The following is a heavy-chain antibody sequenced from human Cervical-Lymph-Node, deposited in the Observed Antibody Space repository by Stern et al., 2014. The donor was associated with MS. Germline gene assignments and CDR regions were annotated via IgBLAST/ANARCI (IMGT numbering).Heavy chain of an antibody. D-gene: IGHD6-19*01. CDR2: IYWDDDK. Sequence: QVTLKESGPTVVKPTQTLTLTFTFSGFSLRTRGMGVGWIRQPPGKALEWLVLIYWDDDKFYSPYLKTRLSITKDTSKNWVVLTMTNMDPVDAATYYCAHLEVRAVAEDAFDIWGQGTAVTVSS. J-gene: IGHJ3*02. V-gene: IGHV2-5*02. CDR3: AHLEVRAVAEDAFDI. CDR1: GFSLRTRGMG.